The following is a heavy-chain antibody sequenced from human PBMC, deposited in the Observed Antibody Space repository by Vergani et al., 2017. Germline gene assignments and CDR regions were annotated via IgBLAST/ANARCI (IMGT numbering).Heavy chain of an antibody. CDR1: GYSLTNYC. CDR2: IHPADSDT. Sequence: EVQLVQSGAEVKKPGESLKIPCQISGYSLTNYCIGCVPQMPGKGLEWMRIIHPADSDTRYSQSFQGQVTISVEKSSSTGYLQRSSRRASDSAMYYCARLYGRDSSGSKYFDYWGQRTLATVSS. CDR3: ARLYGRDSSGSKYFDY. V-gene: IGHV5-51*01. J-gene: IGHJ4*02. D-gene: IGHD3-22*01.